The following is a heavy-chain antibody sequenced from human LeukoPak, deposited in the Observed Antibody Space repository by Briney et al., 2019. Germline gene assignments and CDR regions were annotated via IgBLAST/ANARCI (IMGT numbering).Heavy chain of an antibody. V-gene: IGHV1-18*01. CDR1: GYSFTSHG. Sequence: ASVKVSCKASGYSFTSHGISWVRQAPGQGLEWMGWISGYNGNTNYAQKFQGRVTMTTDTSTSTAYMELRSLRSDDTAIYYCARQVDTTMALPDYWGQGTLVTVYS. J-gene: IGHJ4*02. D-gene: IGHD5-18*01. CDR2: ISGYNGNT. CDR3: ARQVDTTMALPDY.